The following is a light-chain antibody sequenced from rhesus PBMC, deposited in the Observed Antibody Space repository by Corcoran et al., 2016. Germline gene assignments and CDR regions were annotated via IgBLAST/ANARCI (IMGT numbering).Light chain of an antibody. Sequence: EIVLTQSPATLSLSPGERATLSCRASQSVSSSLAWYQQKPEQAPRPLIYGASSRATGIPDRFSGGGSGTAFTLTISSLEPEDFAVYYCQQYSNWPFPFGPGTKLDIK. CDR2: GAS. CDR1: QSVSSS. V-gene: IGKV3-42*03. J-gene: IGKJ3*01. CDR3: QQYSNWPFP.